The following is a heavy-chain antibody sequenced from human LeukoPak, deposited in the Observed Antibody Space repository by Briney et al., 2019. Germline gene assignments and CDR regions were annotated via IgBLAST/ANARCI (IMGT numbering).Heavy chain of an antibody. CDR3: ARQYCSTTSCLEYYFDY. CDR2: IYPDDSDT. CDR1: GYSFTTYW. Sequence: VESLKISCKGSGYSFTTYWIGWVRQMPGKGLEWMGIIYPDDSDTRYSPSFQGQVTISADKSISTAYLQWSSLKASDTAMYYCARQYCSTTSCLEYYFDYWGQGTLVTVSS. D-gene: IGHD2-2*01. J-gene: IGHJ4*02. V-gene: IGHV5-51*01.